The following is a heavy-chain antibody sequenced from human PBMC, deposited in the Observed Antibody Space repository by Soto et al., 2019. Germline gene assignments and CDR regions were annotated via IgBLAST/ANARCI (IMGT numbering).Heavy chain of an antibody. CDR1: GFTFSDYY. J-gene: IGHJ4*02. CDR2: ISSSSSYT. Sequence: QVQLVESGGGLVKPGGSLRLSCVASGFTFSDYYMSWIRQAPGKGLEWVSYISSSSSYTNYADSVKGRFTISRDNAKNSLYLQMNSLRDEDTAVYYCARDHPRYSGYDYVAYWGQGTLVTVSS. V-gene: IGHV3-11*05. CDR3: ARDHPRYSGYDYVAY. D-gene: IGHD5-12*01.